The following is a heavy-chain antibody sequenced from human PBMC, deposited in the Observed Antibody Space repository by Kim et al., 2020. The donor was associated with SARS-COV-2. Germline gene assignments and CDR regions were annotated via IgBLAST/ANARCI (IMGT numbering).Heavy chain of an antibody. CDR3: ARVLRGSSQESDY. CDR2: IYYSGST. CDR1: GGSISSSSYY. D-gene: IGHD6-25*01. J-gene: IGHJ4*02. V-gene: IGHV4-39*01. Sequence: SETLSLTCTVSGGSISSSSYYWGWIRQPPGKGLEWIGSIYYSGSTYYNPSLKSRVTISVDTSKNQFSLKLSSVTAADTAVYYCARVLRGSSQESDYWGQGTLVTVSS.